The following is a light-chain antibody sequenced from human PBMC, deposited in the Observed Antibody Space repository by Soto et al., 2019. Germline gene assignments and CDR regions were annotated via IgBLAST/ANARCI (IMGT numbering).Light chain of an antibody. CDR2: DAS. Sequence: VMTQAQGALSLSPGERVTLSCRASQSVTTNLAWYQQKPGQTPRLLIYDASSRATGIPDRFSGSGSGTDFTLTISSLEPEDSAVYYCQQRHMWPITFGQGTRLEI. CDR1: QSVTTN. J-gene: IGKJ5*01. CDR3: QQRHMWPIT. V-gene: IGKV3-11*01.